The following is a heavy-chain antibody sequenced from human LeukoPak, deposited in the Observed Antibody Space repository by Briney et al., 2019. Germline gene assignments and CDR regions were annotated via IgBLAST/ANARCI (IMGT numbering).Heavy chain of an antibody. CDR1: GYTFTGYY. V-gene: IGHV1-2*06. CDR2: INPNSGGT. J-gene: IGHJ4*02. CDR3: ARDLGIAATHPDY. Sequence: APVKVSCKASGYTFTGYYMHWVRQAPGQGLEWMGRINPNSGGTNYAQKFQGRVTMTRDTSISTAYMELSRLRSDDTAVYYCARDLGIAATHPDYWGQGTLVTVSS. D-gene: IGHD6-13*01.